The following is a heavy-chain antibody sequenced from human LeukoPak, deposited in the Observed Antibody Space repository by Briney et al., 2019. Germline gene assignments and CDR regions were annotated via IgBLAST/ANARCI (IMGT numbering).Heavy chain of an antibody. J-gene: IGHJ4*02. V-gene: IGHV3-66*01. CDR1: GFTFSSNY. CDR3: ARAGDSGGFDY. Sequence: GGSLRLSCAASGFTFSSNYMSWVRQAPGKGLEWVSVIYSGGSTYYADSVKGRFTISRDNSKNTLYLQMNSLRAEDTAVYYCARAGDSGGFDYWGQGTLVTVSS. CDR2: IYSGGST. D-gene: IGHD2-21*02.